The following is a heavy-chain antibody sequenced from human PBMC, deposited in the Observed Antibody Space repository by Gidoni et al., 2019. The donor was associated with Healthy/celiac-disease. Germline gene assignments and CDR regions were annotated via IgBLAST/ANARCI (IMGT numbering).Heavy chain of an antibody. D-gene: IGHD3-10*01. CDR1: GFPFSSYC. CDR3: ARDYYYGSGSYYYYYYYGMDV. J-gene: IGHJ6*02. V-gene: IGHV3-7*01. Sequence: EVQLVESGGGLVKPGGSLRPSCAASGFPFSSYCTSWVRQAPGKGLQVVANIKQDGSEKYYVDSVKGRFTISRDNANNSLYLQMNSLRAEDTAVYYCARDYYYGSGSYYYYYYYGMDVWGQGTTVTVSS. CDR2: IKQDGSEK.